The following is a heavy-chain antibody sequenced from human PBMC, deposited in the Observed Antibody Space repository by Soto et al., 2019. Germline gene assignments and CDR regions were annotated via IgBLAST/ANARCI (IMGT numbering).Heavy chain of an antibody. Sequence: VGSLRLSCAASGFIFNDYYMSWIRQAPGKGLERLSNISGSSGSKKYADAGKGRFTISRDNAKKSLYLEMHSLRAEDTAVYYCARYAAEVTTFFDHWGQGTLVTVSS. D-gene: IGHD4-17*01. CDR3: ARYAAEVTTFFDH. J-gene: IGHJ4*02. V-gene: IGHV3-11*06. CDR1: GFIFNDYY. CDR2: ISGSSGSK.